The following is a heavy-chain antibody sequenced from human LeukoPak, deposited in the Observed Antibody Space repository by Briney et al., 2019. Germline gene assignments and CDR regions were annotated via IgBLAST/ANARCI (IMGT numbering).Heavy chain of an antibody. CDR3: AARYSSSPVGY. J-gene: IGHJ4*02. V-gene: IGHV3-11*04. D-gene: IGHD6-6*01. Sequence: PGGSLRLSCAASGFTFSDYYVSWIRQAPGRGLEWVSYISSSGSTIYYADSVKGRFTISRDNAKNSLYLQMNSLRAEDTAVYYCAARYSSSPVGYWGQGTLVTVSS. CDR1: GFTFSDYY. CDR2: ISSSGSTI.